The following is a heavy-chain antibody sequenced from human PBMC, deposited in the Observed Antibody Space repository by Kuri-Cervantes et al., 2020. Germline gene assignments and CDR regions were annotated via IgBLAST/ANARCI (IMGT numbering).Heavy chain of an antibody. CDR3: AKSSNYGILTGYTS. D-gene: IGHD3-9*01. CDR1: GFTFSSYG. CDR2: IWYDGSNK. J-gene: IGHJ5*02. V-gene: IGHV3-33*06. Sequence: GGSLRLSCAASGFTFSSYGMHWVRQAPGKGLEWVAVIWYDGSNKYYADSVKGRFTISRDNSKNTLYLQMNSLRAEDTAVYYCAKSSNYGILTGYTSWGQGTLVTVSS.